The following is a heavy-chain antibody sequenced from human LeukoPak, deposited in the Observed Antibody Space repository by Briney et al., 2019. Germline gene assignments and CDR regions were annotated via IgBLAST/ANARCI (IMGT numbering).Heavy chain of an antibody. CDR3: ASQGYYDILTGCYTAFDI. CDR1: GGSISSYY. Sequence: KSSETLSLTCTVSGGSISSYYWSWIRQPPGKGLEWIGYIYYSGSTNYNPSLKSRVTISVDTSKNQFSLKLSSVTAADTAVYYCASQGYYDILTGCYTAFDIWGQGTMVTVSS. V-gene: IGHV4-59*01. CDR2: IYYSGST. J-gene: IGHJ3*02. D-gene: IGHD3-9*01.